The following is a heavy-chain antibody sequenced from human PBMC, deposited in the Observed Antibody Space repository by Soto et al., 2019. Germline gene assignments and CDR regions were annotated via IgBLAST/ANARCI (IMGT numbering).Heavy chain of an antibody. V-gene: IGHV1-58*01. CDR2: IVVGSGNT. J-gene: IGHJ4*02. D-gene: IGHD3-10*01. Sequence: SAKLSWEDCGLGFKGYAWRWVRQARGQRLEWIGWIVVGSGNTNYAQKFQERVTITRDMSTSTAYMELSSLRSEDTAVYYCAAAVTVRGVPYYWVQGTLVIVSS. CDR3: AAAVTVRGVPYY. CDR1: GLGFKGYA.